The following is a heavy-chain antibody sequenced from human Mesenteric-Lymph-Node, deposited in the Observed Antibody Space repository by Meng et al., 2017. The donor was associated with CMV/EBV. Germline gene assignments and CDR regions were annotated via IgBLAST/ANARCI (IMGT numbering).Heavy chain of an antibody. D-gene: IGHD4/OR15-4a*01. CDR1: GFAFNVNA. Sequence: GSLKISCAASGFAFNVNAMAWVRQAPGKGPEWVAAFGGTGGDVNYAHSVKGRFTISRDNSKNMLFLQMNNLRAEDTAIYYCAKDIWGWQFDYWGHGTLVTVSS. J-gene: IGHJ4*01. CDR2: FGGTGGDV. V-gene: IGHV3-23*01. CDR3: AKDIWGWQFDY.